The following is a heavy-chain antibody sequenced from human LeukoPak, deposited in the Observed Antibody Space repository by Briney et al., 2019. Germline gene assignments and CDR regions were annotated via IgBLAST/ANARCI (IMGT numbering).Heavy chain of an antibody. V-gene: IGHV1-3*01. Sequence: ASVKVSCKASGYTFTSYAMHWVRQAPGQRLEWMGWINAGNGNTKYSQKFQGRVTITRDTSASTAYMELSSLRSEDTAVYYCARRNDYYGSGSYYYLFDYWGQGTLVTVSS. CDR3: ARRNDYYGSGSYYYLFDY. CDR1: GYTFTSYA. CDR2: INAGNGNT. J-gene: IGHJ4*02. D-gene: IGHD3-10*01.